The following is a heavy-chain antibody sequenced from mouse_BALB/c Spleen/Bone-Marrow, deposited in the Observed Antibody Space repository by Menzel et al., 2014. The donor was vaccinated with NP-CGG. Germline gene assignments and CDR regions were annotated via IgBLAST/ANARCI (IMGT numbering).Heavy chain of an antibody. CDR2: IDPSDSET. Sequence: QVQLQQPGPELVRPGASVKMSCKASGYTFTSYWMHWVKQRPGQGLEWIGMIDPSDSETRLNQKFKVKATLTVDKSSRTAYMQLSSPTSEDSALYYCSYGSRAYWGQGTLVTVSA. J-gene: IGHJ3*01. CDR1: GYTFTSYW. D-gene: IGHD1-1*01. CDR3: SYGSRAY. V-gene: IGHV1S127*01.